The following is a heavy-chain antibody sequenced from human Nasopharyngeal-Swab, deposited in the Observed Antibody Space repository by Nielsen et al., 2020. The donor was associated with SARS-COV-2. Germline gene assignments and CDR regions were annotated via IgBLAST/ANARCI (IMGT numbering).Heavy chain of an antibody. CDR1: GFTFSWHW. CDR2: INTDGSNT. D-gene: IGHD1-14*01. J-gene: IGHJ4*02. V-gene: IGHV3-74*01. CDR3: SRGGMGTGLDY. Sequence: GESLKISCAASGFTFSWHWMHWVRQAPGKGLVWVSYINTDGSNTKYADSVKGRFTISRDNAQNKLYLQMNSLRAEDTAVYYCSRGGMGTGLDYWGQGILVTVSS.